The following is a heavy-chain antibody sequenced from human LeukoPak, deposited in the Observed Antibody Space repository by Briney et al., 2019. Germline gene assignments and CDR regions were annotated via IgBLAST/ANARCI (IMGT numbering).Heavy chain of an antibody. CDR3: ARLVVITRTVDY. CDR2: IYDSGST. V-gene: IGHV4-39*07. CDR1: GGSIRSSYYY. D-gene: IGHD3-22*01. J-gene: IGHJ4*02. Sequence: SETLSLTCTVSGGSIRSSYYYWGWIRQPPGKGLEWIGSIYDSGSTYYNPSLKSRVTISVDTSKNQFSLKLSSVTAADTAVYYCARLVVITRTVDYWGQGTLVTVSS.